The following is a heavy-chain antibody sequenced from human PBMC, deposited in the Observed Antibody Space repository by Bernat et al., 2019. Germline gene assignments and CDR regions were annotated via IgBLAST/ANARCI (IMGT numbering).Heavy chain of an antibody. D-gene: IGHD3-10*01. V-gene: IGHV4-39*01. Sequence: QLQLQESGPGLVKPSETLSLTCTVSGGSISSSSYYWDWIRQPPGKGLEWIGSIYYSGSTYYNPSLKSRVTISVDTSKNQFSLKLSSVTAADTAVYYCAGAVGFGEGYWGQGTLVTVSS. CDR2: IYYSGST. CDR1: GGSISSSSYY. J-gene: IGHJ4*02. CDR3: AGAVGFGEGY.